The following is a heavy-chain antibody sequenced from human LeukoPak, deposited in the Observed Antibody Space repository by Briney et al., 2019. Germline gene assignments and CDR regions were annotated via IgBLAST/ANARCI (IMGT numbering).Heavy chain of an antibody. V-gene: IGHV1-69*13. CDR1: DYTFTNFG. D-gene: IGHD2-2*01. CDR3: ATPNPPHQAYYYYYMDV. Sequence: SVKVSCKTSDYTFTNFGISWVRQAPGHGLEWMGGIIPIFGTANYAQKFQGRVTITADESTSTAYMELSSLRSEGTAVYYCATPNPPHQAYYYYYMDVWGKGTTVTISS. J-gene: IGHJ6*03. CDR2: IIPIFGTA.